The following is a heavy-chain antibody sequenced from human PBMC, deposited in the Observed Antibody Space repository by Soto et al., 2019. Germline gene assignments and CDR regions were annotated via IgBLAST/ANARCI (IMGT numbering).Heavy chain of an antibody. CDR1: GGSISSYY. CDR2: IYFRGST. J-gene: IGHJ5*02. CDR3: ARAKLVPAYWEWFDP. V-gene: IGHV4-59*12. Sequence: SETLSLTCTVSGGSISSYYWSWIRQPPGKGLEWIGYIYFRGSTNYNPSLKSRVTISVDTSKNQFSLKLSSVTAADTAVYYCARAKLVPAYWEWFDPWGQGTLVTVSS. D-gene: IGHD2-2*01.